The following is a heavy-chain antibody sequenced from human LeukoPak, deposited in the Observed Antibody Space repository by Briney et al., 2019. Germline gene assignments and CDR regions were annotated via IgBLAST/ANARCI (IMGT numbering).Heavy chain of an antibody. CDR3: AKGLPGVAVAGTGDY. CDR1: GFTFDDYA. D-gene: IGHD6-19*01. J-gene: IGHJ4*02. V-gene: IGHV3-23*01. Sequence: GGSLRLSCAASGFTFDDYAMHWVRQAPGKGLEWVSAISGSGGSTYYADSVKGRFTISRDNSKNTLYLQMNSLRAEDTAVYYCAKGLPGVAVAGTGDYWGQGTLVTVSS. CDR2: ISGSGGST.